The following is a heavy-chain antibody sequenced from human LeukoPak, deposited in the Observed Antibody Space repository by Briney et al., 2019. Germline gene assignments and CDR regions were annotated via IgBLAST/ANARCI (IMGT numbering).Heavy chain of an antibody. CDR1: GDSISSTNYY. J-gene: IGHJ5*02. D-gene: IGHD3-22*01. CDR2: IYYSGST. Sequence: PSETLSLTCTVSGDSISSTNYYWGWIRQPPGKGLEWIGSIYYSGSTYYNPSLKSRVTISVDTSKNQFSLKLSSVTAADTAVYYCARQTYYYDSSGYYYITIAWFDPWGQGTLVTVSS. CDR3: ARQTYYYDSSGYYYITIAWFDP. V-gene: IGHV4-39*01.